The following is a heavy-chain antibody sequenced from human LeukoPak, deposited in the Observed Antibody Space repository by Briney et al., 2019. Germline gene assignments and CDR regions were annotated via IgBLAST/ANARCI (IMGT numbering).Heavy chain of an antibody. D-gene: IGHD6-19*01. CDR3: ARVGVNTSGWYGGEFDY. J-gene: IGHJ4*02. Sequence: GGSLRLSCAASGFTFSSFAMHWVRQPPGKGLEYVSAVSGNGGSTYYANSVKDRFTISRDNSKNTLYLQMGSLRAEDMAAYYCARVGVNTSGWYGGEFDYWGQGTLVTVSS. CDR2: VSGNGGST. V-gene: IGHV3-64*01. CDR1: GFTFSSFA.